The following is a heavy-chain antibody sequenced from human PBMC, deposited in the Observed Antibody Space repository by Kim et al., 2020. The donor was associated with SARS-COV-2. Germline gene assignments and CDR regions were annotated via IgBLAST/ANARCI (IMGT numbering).Heavy chain of an antibody. CDR2: IHSSGST. CDR3: TRGGSSWSWKFDF. CDR1: GDSITGYY. Sequence: SETLSLTCSVSGDSITGYYRSWIRQAPGKGLEWIGYIHSSGSTKINPSLKSRLALSSDTSKTQLPLLMYSVTDADTAKYYCTRGGSSWSWKFDFWGQGILVTVSS. V-gene: IGHV4-59*01. D-gene: IGHD6-13*01. J-gene: IGHJ4*02.